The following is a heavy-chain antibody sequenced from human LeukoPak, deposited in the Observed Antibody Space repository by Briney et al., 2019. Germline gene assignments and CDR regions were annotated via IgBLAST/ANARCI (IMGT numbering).Heavy chain of an antibody. J-gene: IGHJ6*02. Sequence: RAGGSLRLSCAASGFTFSSYRMNWVRQAPGKGLEWVSSISSSSSYIYYADSVKGRFTISRANAKNSLYLQMNSLRAEDTAVYYCARVMVAATSYYYYGMDVWGQGTTVTVSS. CDR1: GFTFSSYR. CDR2: ISSSSSYI. CDR3: ARVMVAATSYYYYGMDV. D-gene: IGHD2-15*01. V-gene: IGHV3-21*01.